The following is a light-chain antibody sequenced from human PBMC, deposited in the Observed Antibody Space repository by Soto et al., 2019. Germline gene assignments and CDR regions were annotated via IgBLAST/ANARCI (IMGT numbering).Light chain of an antibody. CDR3: QQYNSYSLT. J-gene: IGKJ1*01. CDR2: KAS. CDR1: QTISSW. V-gene: IGKV1-5*03. Sequence: DIQMTQSPSTLSGSVGDRVTITCRASQTISSWLAWYQQKPGKAPKLLIYKASSLESGVPSRFSVSVSGTEFTLTISSLQPDDFATYYLQQYNSYSLTFGQGTKVDIK.